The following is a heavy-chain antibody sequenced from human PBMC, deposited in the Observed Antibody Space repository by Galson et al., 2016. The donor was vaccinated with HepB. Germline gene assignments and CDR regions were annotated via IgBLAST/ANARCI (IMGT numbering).Heavy chain of an antibody. D-gene: IGHD5-12*01. CDR3: ARDPYSGYVFDY. Sequence: SLRLSCAASGFTFSNYAMHWVRQAPGEGLEWVALILSDGTKKYNGDSVEGRFTISRDNSKNTVYLQTNSLRAEDTAMYYCARDPYSGYVFDYWGQGTLVTVSS. J-gene: IGHJ4*02. V-gene: IGHV3-33*01. CDR2: ILSDGTKK. CDR1: GFTFSNYA.